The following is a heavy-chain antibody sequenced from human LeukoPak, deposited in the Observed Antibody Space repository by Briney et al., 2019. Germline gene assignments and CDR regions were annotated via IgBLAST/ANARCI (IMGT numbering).Heavy chain of an antibody. J-gene: IGHJ6*02. D-gene: IGHD1-26*01. CDR2: INPNSGGT. Sequence: ASVKVSCKASGYTFTGYYMHWVRQAPGQGLEWMGWINPNSGGTNYAQKFQGRVTTTRDTSISTAYMELSRLRSDDTAVYYCARPRGTADYYYYGMDVWGQGTTVTVSS. V-gene: IGHV1-2*02. CDR1: GYTFTGYY. CDR3: ARPRGTADYYYYGMDV.